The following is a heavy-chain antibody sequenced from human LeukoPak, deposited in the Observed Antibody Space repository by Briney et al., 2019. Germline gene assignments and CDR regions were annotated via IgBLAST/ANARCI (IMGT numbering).Heavy chain of an antibody. Sequence: GGSLRLSCAASGSTFSSYGMHWVRQAPGKGLDWVGRIKSKTDGGTTDYAAPVKGRFTISRDDSKNTLYLQMNSLKTEDTAVYYCTTGDFWSGYYTDWGQGTLVTVSS. D-gene: IGHD3-3*01. V-gene: IGHV3-15*01. CDR2: IKSKTDGGTT. CDR1: GSTFSSYG. J-gene: IGHJ4*02. CDR3: TTGDFWSGYYTD.